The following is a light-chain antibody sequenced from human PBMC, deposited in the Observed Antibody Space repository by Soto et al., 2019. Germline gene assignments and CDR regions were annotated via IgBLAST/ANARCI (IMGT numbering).Light chain of an antibody. Sequence: DIQMTQSPSSLSASVGDRVIITCQASQDISNYLNWYQKKPGKAPKLLIYDVFNLEGGVPTRFSGSGSGTDFALNISSLQPEDIATYYCQQYDNLLFSFGGGTRVEIK. V-gene: IGKV1-33*01. J-gene: IGKJ4*01. CDR3: QQYDNLLFS. CDR2: DVF. CDR1: QDISNY.